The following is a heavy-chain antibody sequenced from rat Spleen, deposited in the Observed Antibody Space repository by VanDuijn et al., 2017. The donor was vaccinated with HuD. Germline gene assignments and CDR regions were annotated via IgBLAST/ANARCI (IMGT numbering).Heavy chain of an antibody. CDR3: ARHPQLGVFWYFDF. CDR1: GFTFSNYY. CDR2: ISTSGSRT. V-gene: IGHV5-25*01. J-gene: IGHJ1*01. D-gene: IGHD5-1*01. Sequence: EVQLVESGGGLVQPGRSLKLSCAASGFTFSNYYMAWVRQAPKKGLEWVATISTSGSRTYYPDSVKGRFTISRDNAKSSLYLQMDSLRSEDTATYYCARHPQLGVFWYFDFWGPGTMVTVSS.